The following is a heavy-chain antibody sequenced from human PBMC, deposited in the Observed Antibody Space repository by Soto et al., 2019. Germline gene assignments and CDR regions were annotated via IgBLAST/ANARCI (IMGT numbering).Heavy chain of an antibody. CDR3: ARARMYSGAYHDY. V-gene: IGHV1-18*04. Sequence: ASVKVSCKASGYTFSNFGINWVRQAPGQGLEWMGWITPYNGNANYAQKYQDRLTVTTDTSTNTAYLELRSLRSDDTAVYFCARARMYSGAYHDYWGQGTLVTVSS. CDR2: ITPYNGNA. J-gene: IGHJ4*02. CDR1: GYTFSNFG. D-gene: IGHD1-26*01.